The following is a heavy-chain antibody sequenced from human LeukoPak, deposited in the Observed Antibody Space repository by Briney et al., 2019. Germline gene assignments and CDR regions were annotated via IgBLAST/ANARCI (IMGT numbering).Heavy chain of an antibody. CDR3: ARRSGYPHYYMDV. V-gene: IGHV4-34*01. D-gene: IGHD3-22*01. Sequence: TSETLSLTCAVYGGSFSGYYWSWIRQPPGKGLEWIGEINHSGSTNYNPSLKSRVTISVDTSKNQFSLKLSSVTAADTAVYYCARRSGYPHYYMDVWGKGTTVTISS. CDR2: INHSGST. J-gene: IGHJ6*03. CDR1: GGSFSGYY.